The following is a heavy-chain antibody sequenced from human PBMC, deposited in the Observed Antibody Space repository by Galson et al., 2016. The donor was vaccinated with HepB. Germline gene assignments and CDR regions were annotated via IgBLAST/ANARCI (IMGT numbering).Heavy chain of an antibody. Sequence: QSGADVKNPGESLKISCQASGHTFSNYAVAWVRQMPGQGLEWVGVIYPGDSETRYGPSFEGQATISARKSTSTAFLPWSNLKASDTAMYYCATRTRSGGYWYFDLWGRGTLITVSS. J-gene: IGHJ2*01. CDR1: GHTFSNYA. D-gene: IGHD2-15*01. CDR2: IYPGDSET. CDR3: ATRTRSGGYWYFDL. V-gene: IGHV5-51*01.